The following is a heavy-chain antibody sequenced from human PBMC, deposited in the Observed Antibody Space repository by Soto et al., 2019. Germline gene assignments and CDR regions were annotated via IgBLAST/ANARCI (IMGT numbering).Heavy chain of an antibody. D-gene: IGHD4-4*01. CDR1: GGSVTHSSYY. CDR2: VYYRGRS. CDR3: GSHRTTVSTKPYFDV. J-gene: IGHJ4*01. Sequence: SYTLFPTCSLPGGSVTHSSYYWGCIRQSPETGLEWIGSVYYRGRSYSKSSVKSRVTISVDTSKNRFSLSLNSVTASDTAVYFWGSHRTTVSTKPYFDVCGLGPQVTV. V-gene: IGHV4-39*01.